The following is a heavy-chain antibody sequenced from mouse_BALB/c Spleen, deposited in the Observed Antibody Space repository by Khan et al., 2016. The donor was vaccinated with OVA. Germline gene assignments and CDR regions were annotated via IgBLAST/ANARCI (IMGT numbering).Heavy chain of an antibody. CDR1: GFTFNSYG. V-gene: IGHV5-17*02. J-gene: IGHJ2*01. CDR2: ISGDSNTI. CDR3: ATSYFYGYYFDY. D-gene: IGHD1-1*01. Sequence: EVQLQESGGGLVQPGGSRKLSCAASGFTFNSYGIHWVRQAPEKGLEWVAYISGDSNTIYYADTVKGRFTISRDNPKNTLFLQMTSLMSEDTAMYYGATSYFYGYYFDYWGPGTTLTVS.